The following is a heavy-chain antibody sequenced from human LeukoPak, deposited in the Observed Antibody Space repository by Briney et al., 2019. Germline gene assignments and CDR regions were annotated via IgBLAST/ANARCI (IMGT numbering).Heavy chain of an antibody. J-gene: IGHJ4*02. CDR2: IQHSGGT. CDR1: GGSISSDGYY. Sequence: PSETLSLTCTVSGGSISSDGYYWSWIRQPPGKGPEWIGHIQHSGGTHYNSSLKSRVTISADRSKNQFSLKLSSVTAADTAVYYCARSFDYSDSSGYPYYFDYWGQGTLVTVSS. D-gene: IGHD3-22*01. CDR3: ARSFDYSDSSGYPYYFDY. V-gene: IGHV4-30-2*01.